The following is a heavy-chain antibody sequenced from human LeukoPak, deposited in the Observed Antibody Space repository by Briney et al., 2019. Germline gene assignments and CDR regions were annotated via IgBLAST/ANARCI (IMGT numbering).Heavy chain of an antibody. D-gene: IGHD5-18*01. J-gene: IGHJ6*03. Sequence: GASVKVSCKASGGTFSSYAISWVRQAPGQGLEWMGGIIPIFGTANYAQKLQGRVTITTDESTSTAYMELSSLRSEDTAVYYCARGDTAMVRRYYYYYMDVWGKGTTVTVSS. V-gene: IGHV1-69*05. CDR1: GGTFSSYA. CDR2: IIPIFGTA. CDR3: ARGDTAMVRRYYYYYMDV.